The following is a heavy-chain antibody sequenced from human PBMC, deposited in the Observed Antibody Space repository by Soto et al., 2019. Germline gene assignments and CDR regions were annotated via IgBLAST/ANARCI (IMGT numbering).Heavy chain of an antibody. CDR2: VSYSGIT. V-gene: IGHV4-59*03. CDR1: GGSIYNYY. J-gene: IGHJ3*01. CDR3: ARLQYKVVTATGV. Sequence: PSETLSLTGTVSGGSIYNYYCNWIRQPPGKGLEWIGYVSYSGITNYNPSLKSRVNMLVDKSKNQFSLNLTSVTAADTAVYYCARLQYKVVTATGVWGQGKMVTVSS. D-gene: IGHD2-21*02.